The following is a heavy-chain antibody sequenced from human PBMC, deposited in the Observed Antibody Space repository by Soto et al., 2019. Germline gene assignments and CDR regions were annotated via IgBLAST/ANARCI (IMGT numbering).Heavy chain of an antibody. J-gene: IGHJ4*02. CDR1: GGSISSSSYY. D-gene: IGHD3-16*02. CDR2: IYYSGST. Sequence: SETLSLTCTVSGGSISSSSYYWGWIRQPPGKGLEWIGSIYYSGSTYYNPSLKSRVTISVDTSKNQFSLKLSSVTAADTAVYYCAGHGKRKDDYIWGSYRYTDVGYFGYWGQGTLVTVSS. CDR3: AGHGKRKDDYIWGSYRYTDVGYFGY. V-gene: IGHV4-39*01.